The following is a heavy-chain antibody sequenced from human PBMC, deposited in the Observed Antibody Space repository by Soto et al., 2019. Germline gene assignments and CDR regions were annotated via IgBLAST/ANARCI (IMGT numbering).Heavy chain of an antibody. Sequence: QVQLVESGGGVVQPGRSLRLSCAASGFTFSSYGMHWVRQAPGKGLEWVAVISYDGSNKYYADSVKGRFTISRDNCKNTLYQQMNSLRAEDTAVYYCAKDYFDIVVVVAAGGAFDIWGQGTMVTVSS. CDR1: GFTFSSYG. CDR3: AKDYFDIVVVVAAGGAFDI. CDR2: ISYDGSNK. D-gene: IGHD2-15*01. V-gene: IGHV3-30*18. J-gene: IGHJ3*02.